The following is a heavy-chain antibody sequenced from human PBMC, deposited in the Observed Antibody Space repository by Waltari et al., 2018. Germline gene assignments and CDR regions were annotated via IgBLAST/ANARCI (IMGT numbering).Heavy chain of an antibody. CDR3: ARGLEWELLGDAFDI. J-gene: IGHJ3*02. Sequence: QVQLQESGPGLVKPSATLSLTCTVPGGSISSSYWSWIRQPPGKGLEWIGYIYYSGSTNYNPSLKSRVTISVDTSKNQFSLKLSSVTAADTAVYYCARGLEWELLGDAFDIWGQGTMVTVSS. CDR1: GGSISSSY. CDR2: IYYSGST. V-gene: IGHV4-59*01. D-gene: IGHD1-26*01.